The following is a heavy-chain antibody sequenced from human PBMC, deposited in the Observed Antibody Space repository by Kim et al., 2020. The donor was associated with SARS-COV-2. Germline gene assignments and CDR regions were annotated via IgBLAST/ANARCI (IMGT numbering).Heavy chain of an antibody. CDR1: GYSISSGYY. J-gene: IGHJ4*02. CDR3: ARDAGLVGATFNY. D-gene: IGHD1-26*01. CDR2: IYHSGST. V-gene: IGHV4-38-2*02. Sequence: SETLSLTCTVSGYSISSGYYWGWIRQPPGKGLEWIGSIYHSGSTYYNPSLKSRVTISVDTSKNQFSLKLSSVTAADTAVYYCARDAGLVGATFNYWGQGTLVTVSS.